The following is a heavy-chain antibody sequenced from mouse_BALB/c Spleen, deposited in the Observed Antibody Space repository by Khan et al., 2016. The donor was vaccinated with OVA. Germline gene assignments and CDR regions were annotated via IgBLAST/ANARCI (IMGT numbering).Heavy chain of an antibody. CDR1: GYTFSDYV. Sequence: VQLQESGPELVKPGASLKVSCKASGYTFSDYVIGWVKKKTRQGLEWIGDIFPGSDIPYYNEKFKGKATLTADKSSSTAYMQLSSLTSEDSAVYFCARGGYSAFAYWGQGTLVPVSA. CDR2: IFPGSDIP. J-gene: IGHJ3*01. V-gene: IGHV1-81*01. CDR3: ARGGYSAFAY. D-gene: IGHD2-3*01.